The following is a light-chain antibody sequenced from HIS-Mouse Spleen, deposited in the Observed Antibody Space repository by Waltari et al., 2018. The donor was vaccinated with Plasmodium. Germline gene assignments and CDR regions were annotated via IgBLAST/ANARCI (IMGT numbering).Light chain of an antibody. J-gene: IGLJ6*01. V-gene: IGLV3-10*01. CDR3: YSTDSSGNHSV. Sequence: SYELTQPPSVSVSPGQTARITCSGDALQKTYAYWYQQKSGQATVLVIYENSKRPSGIPDIFSSSSSGTMATLTISGAQVEDEADYYCYSTDSSGNHSVFGSGTKVTVL. CDR1: ALQKTY. CDR2: ENS.